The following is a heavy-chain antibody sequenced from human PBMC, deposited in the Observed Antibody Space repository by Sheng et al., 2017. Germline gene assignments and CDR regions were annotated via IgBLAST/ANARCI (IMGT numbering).Heavy chain of an antibody. V-gene: IGHV4-34*01. Sequence: QVQLQQWGAGLLKPSETLSLTCAVYGGSFSGYYWSWIRQPPGKGLEWIGEINHSGSTNYNPSLKSRVTISVDTSKNQFSLKLSSVTAADTAVYYCARRKITNFWSGLPANNWFDPWGQGTLVTVSS. CDR2: INHSGST. J-gene: IGHJ5*02. CDR3: ARRKITNFWSGLPANNWFDP. CDR1: GGSFSGYY. D-gene: IGHD3-3*01.